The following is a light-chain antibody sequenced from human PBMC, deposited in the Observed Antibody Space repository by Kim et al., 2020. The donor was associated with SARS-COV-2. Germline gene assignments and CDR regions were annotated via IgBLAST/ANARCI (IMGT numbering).Light chain of an antibody. V-gene: IGKV3-20*01. CDR3: QQYGGSPT. CDR2: GAS. Sequence: TVLTQSPGTLSLSPGERATLSCRASQSVRSSSLAWYQQKPGQAPRLLIYGASSRATGIPDRFSGSGSGTDFTLTISRLESEDSAVYYCQQYGGSPTFGQGTKVDIK. CDR1: QSVRSSS. J-gene: IGKJ1*01.